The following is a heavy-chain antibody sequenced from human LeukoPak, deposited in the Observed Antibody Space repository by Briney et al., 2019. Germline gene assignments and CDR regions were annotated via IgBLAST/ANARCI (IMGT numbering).Heavy chain of an antibody. CDR2: FDPEDGET. D-gene: IGHD6-19*01. CDR3: ATEEEYSSGWH. CDR1: GGTFSSYA. Sequence: ASVKVSCKASGGTFSSYAISWVRQAPGQGLEWMGGFDPEDGETIYAQKFQGRVTMTEDTSTDTAYMELSSLRSEDTAVYYCATEEEYSSGWHWGQGTLVTVSS. V-gene: IGHV1-24*01. J-gene: IGHJ4*02.